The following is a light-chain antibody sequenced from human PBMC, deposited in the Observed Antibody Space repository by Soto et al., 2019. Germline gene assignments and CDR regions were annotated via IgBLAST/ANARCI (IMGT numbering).Light chain of an antibody. CDR3: QQYGSSPYT. Sequence: EIVLTQSPGTLSLSPGERTTLSCRASQSFSSSYIAWYQQKPGQAPRLLIYGASSRATSIPDRFSGSGSGTDFPLTISRLEPEDFAVYYCQQYGSSPYTFGQGNKLEIK. CDR2: GAS. V-gene: IGKV3-20*01. CDR1: QSFSSSY. J-gene: IGKJ2*01.